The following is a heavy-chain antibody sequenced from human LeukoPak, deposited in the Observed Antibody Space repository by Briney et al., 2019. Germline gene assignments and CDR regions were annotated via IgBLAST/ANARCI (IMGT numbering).Heavy chain of an antibody. D-gene: IGHD3-3*01. J-gene: IGHJ5*02. CDR3: ARDVYDFWSGYYSYNWFDP. V-gene: IGHV3-11*04. Sequence: GGSLRLSCVVSGFSISVSEFSISDSYMTWIRQTPGKGLEWLAYISGSGSDIYFADSVKGRFTISRDNAKNSLYLQMNSLRAEDTAVYYCARDVYDFWSGYYSYNWFDPWGQGTLVTVSS. CDR2: ISGSGSDI. CDR1: GFSISVSEFSISDSY.